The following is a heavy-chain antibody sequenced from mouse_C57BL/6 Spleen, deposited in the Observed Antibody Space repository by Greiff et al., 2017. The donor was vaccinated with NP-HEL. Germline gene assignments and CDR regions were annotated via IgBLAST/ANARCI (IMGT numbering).Heavy chain of an antibody. D-gene: IGHD2-4*01. CDR3: ARWIFYDYDPYFDV. CDR1: GYTFTSYG. J-gene: IGHJ1*03. Sequence: VMLVESGAELARPGASVKLSCKASGYTFTSYGISWVKQRTGQGLEWIGEIYPRSGNTYYNEKFKGKATLTADKSSSTAYMELRSLTSEDSAVYFCARWIFYDYDPYFDVWGTGTTVTVSS. CDR2: IYPRSGNT. V-gene: IGHV1-81*01.